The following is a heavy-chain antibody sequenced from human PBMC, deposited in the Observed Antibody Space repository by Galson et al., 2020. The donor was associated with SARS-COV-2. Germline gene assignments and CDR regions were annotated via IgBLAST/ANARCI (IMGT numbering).Heavy chain of an antibody. J-gene: IGHJ6*02. V-gene: IGHV4-39*07. Sequence: ASETLSLTCTVSGGSISSSSYYWGWIRQPPGKGLEWIGSIYYSGSTYYNPSLKSRVTISVDTSKNQFSLKLSSVTAADTAVYYCARDWSVVITTRYYYYGMDVWGQGTTVTVSS. CDR3: ARDWSVVITTRYYYYGMDV. CDR2: IYYSGST. CDR1: GGSISSSSYY. D-gene: IGHD3-22*01.